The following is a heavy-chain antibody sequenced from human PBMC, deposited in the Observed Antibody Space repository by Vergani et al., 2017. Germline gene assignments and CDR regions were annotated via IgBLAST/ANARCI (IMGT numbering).Heavy chain of an antibody. CDR1: VFTFSSYA. Sequence: EVQLVESGGGLFQPGGSLRLSCAASVFTFSSYAMHWVRQAPGQGLEYVSAISSNGGSTYYANSVKGRFTISRDNSKNSLYLEMNSLRAEDTAVYYCARGPGRDANWASGGFDYWGQGTLVTVSS. V-gene: IGHV3-64*01. D-gene: IGHD7-27*01. CDR3: ARGPGRDANWASGGFDY. J-gene: IGHJ4*02. CDR2: ISSNGGST.